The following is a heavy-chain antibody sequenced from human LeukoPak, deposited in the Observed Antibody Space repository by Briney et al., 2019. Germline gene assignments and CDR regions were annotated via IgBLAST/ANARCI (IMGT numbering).Heavy chain of an antibody. CDR1: GGSLNSYS. J-gene: IGHJ6*03. V-gene: IGHV1-69*15. D-gene: IGHD1/OR15-1a*01. CDR3: AKQGGARQDYYMDV. Sequence: SVKVSCKASGGSLNSYSISWVRQAPGQGLEWMGRIIPVFDTAKYAQKFQGRVTITADAPSDTAYLELSSLTSEDTAMYFCAKQGGARQDYYMDVWGNGTTVTVSS. CDR2: IIPVFDTA.